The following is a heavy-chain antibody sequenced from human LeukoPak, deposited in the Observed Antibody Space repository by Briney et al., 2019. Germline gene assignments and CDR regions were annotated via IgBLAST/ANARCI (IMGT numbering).Heavy chain of an antibody. CDR1: GGSISSSSYY. V-gene: IGHV4-39*07. J-gene: IGHJ4*02. Sequence: SETLSLTCTVSGGSISSSSYYWGWVRQPPGKGLEWIGSIYYSGSTYYNPSLKSRVTISVDTSKNQFSLKLSSVTAADTAVYYCATARDLWSSRIDYWGQGTLVTVPS. D-gene: IGHD6-13*01. CDR2: IYYSGST. CDR3: ATARDLWSSRIDY.